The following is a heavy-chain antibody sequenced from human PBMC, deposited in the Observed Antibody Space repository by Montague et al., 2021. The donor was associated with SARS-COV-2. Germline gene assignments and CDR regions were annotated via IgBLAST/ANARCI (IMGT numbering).Heavy chain of an antibody. D-gene: IGHD3-9*01. CDR2: IYYSGST. J-gene: IGHJ3*02. CDR3: ARTGLGDYDILTGYTFNAFDI. CDR1: GGSISSYY. V-gene: IGHV4-59*01. Sequence: SETLSLTCTVSGGSISSYYWSWIRQPPGKGLEWIGYIYYSGSTNYNPSLKSRVTISVDTSKNQFSLKLSSVTAADTAVYYCARTGLGDYDILTGYTFNAFDIWGQGTMVTVSS.